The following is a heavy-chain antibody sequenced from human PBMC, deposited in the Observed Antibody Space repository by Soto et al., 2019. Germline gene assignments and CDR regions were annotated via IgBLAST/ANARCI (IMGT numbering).Heavy chain of an antibody. V-gene: IGHV3-30*18. D-gene: IGHD2-15*01. J-gene: IGHJ4*02. CDR3: AKDMVAVVVVAALNY. Sequence: GGSLRLSCAASGFNFSSYGMHWVRQAPGKGLEWVAVISYDGSNKYYADSVKGRFTISRDNSKNTLYLQMNSLRAEDTAVYYCAKDMVAVVVVAALNYWGQGTLVTVSS. CDR1: GFNFSSYG. CDR2: ISYDGSNK.